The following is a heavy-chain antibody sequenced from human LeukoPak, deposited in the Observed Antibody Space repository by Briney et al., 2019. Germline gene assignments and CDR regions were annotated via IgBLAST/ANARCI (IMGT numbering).Heavy chain of an antibody. CDR3: ARGYCSSTSCSLYYFDY. V-gene: IGHV1-2*02. CDR1: GYTFTGYY. J-gene: IGHJ4*02. D-gene: IGHD2-2*01. CDR2: INPDSGGT. Sequence: ASVKVSCKASGYTFTGYYMHWVRQAPGQGLEWMGWINPDSGGTNYAQKFQGRVTMTRDTSISTAYMELSRLRSDDTAVYYCARGYCSSTSCSLYYFDYWGQGTLVTVSS.